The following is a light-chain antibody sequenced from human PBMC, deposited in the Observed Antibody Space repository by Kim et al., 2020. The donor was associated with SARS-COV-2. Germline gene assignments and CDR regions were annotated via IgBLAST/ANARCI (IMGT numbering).Light chain of an antibody. V-gene: IGLV1-44*01. CDR3: AAWDDSLHGAI. J-gene: IGLJ2*01. CDR1: SSNIGINP. Sequence: GQRVTISCSGSSSNIGINPVSWYLQLPGAAPKLLIYGNNQRPSGVPDRLAGSNSGTSASLAISGLQSEDEADYYCAAWDDSLHGAIFGGGTKLTVL. CDR2: GNN.